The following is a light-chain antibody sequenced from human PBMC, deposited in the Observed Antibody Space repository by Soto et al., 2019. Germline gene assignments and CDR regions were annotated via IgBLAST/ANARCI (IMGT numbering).Light chain of an antibody. J-gene: IGKJ1*01. Sequence: EIVLTQSPGTLSLSPGESTTLSCRASQSVSSSYLAWYQQKPGQPPRLLIYGASSRATGIPDRFSGRGSGTDFTLTISRLEPEDFAVYYCQQCGSSPPTFGQGTKVDIK. CDR2: GAS. CDR1: QSVSSSY. CDR3: QQCGSSPPT. V-gene: IGKV3-20*01.